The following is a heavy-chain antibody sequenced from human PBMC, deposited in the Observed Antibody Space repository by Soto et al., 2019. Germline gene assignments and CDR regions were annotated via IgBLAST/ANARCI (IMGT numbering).Heavy chain of an antibody. V-gene: IGHV1-69*01. D-gene: IGHD3-22*01. J-gene: IGHJ6*02. CDR2: IIPIFGTA. CDR3: ARDVLMIVVVTHRYDYYGMDV. CDR1: GDAISSDA. Sequence: VKSSFTAAGDAISSDAISWGRQAPEQGLEWMGGIIPIFGTANYAQKFQGRVTITADESTSTAYMELSSLRSEDTAVYYCARDVLMIVVVTHRYDYYGMDVWGQGTKVTVS.